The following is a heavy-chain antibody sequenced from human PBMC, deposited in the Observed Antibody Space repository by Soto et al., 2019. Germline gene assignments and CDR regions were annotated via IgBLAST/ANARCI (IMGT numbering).Heavy chain of an antibody. CDR2: ITPFNGNT. V-gene: IGHV1-45*02. CDR3: AMGYCSGGSCYVDP. J-gene: IGHJ5*02. CDR1: GYTFTYRY. Sequence: GASVKVSCKASGYTFTYRYLHWVRQAPGQALEWMGWITPFNGNTNYAQKFQDRVTITRDRSMSTAYMELSSLRSEDTAMYYCAMGYCSGGSCYVDPWGQGTRVTVSS. D-gene: IGHD2-15*01.